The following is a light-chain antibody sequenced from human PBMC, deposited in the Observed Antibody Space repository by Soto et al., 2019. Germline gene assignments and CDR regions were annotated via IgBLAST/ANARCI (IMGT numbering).Light chain of an antibody. V-gene: IGLV1-44*01. CDR3: ASWDDSLDGPV. CDR1: SSNIVSDT. Sequence: QSVLTQPPSASGTPGQRVTISCSGSSSNIVSDTVNWHQQLPGTAPKLLIYSNNQRPSGVPDRFSGSKSGTSASLAISGLQSEDEADYYCASWDDSLDGPVFGGGTTLTVL. J-gene: IGLJ2*01. CDR2: SNN.